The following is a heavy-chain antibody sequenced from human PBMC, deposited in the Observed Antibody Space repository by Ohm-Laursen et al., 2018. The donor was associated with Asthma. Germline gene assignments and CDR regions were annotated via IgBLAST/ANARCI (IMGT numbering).Heavy chain of an antibody. Sequence: SLRLSCAASGFTFSSYGMHWVRRAPGKGLEWVAVIWYDGSNKYYADSVKGRFTISRDNSKNTLYLQMNSLRAEDTAVYYCARVSSAGFDPWGQGTLVTVSS. V-gene: IGHV3-33*01. CDR2: IWYDGSNK. D-gene: IGHD2-2*01. CDR3: ARVSSAGFDP. CDR1: GFTFSSYG. J-gene: IGHJ5*02.